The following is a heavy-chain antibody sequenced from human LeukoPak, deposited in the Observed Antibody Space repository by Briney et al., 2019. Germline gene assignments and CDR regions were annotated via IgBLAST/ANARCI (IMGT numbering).Heavy chain of an antibody. CDR2: IKQDGSEK. Sequence: GGSLRLSCAASGFTFSSYWMSWVRRAPGKGLEWVANIKQDGSEKYYVDSVKGRFTISRDNAKNSLYLQMNSLRAEDTAVYYCARDRSVGAFDIWGQGTMVTVSS. CDR1: GFTFSSYW. CDR3: ARDRSVGAFDI. V-gene: IGHV3-7*01. J-gene: IGHJ3*02.